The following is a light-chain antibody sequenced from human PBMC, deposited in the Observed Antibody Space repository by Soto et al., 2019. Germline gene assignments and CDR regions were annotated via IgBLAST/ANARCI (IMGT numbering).Light chain of an antibody. J-gene: IGLJ2*01. CDR2: DVI. V-gene: IGLV2-23*02. CDR1: SSDVGNYNL. Sequence: QSALTQPASVSGSPGQSITISCTGSSSDVGNYNLVSWYQQHPGKAPKVMIYDVIKRPSGVSDRFSGSKSGNTASLTISGLQAEDEADYYCSSYTGSSTTPVVFGGGTKVTVL. CDR3: SSYTGSSTTPVV.